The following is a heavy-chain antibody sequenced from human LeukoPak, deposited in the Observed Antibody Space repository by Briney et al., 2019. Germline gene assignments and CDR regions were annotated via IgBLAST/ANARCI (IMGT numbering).Heavy chain of an antibody. J-gene: IGHJ3*02. V-gene: IGHV3-49*04. CDR2: IRSKAYGGTT. CDR1: GFTFGDYA. CDR3: TRDHRGVDAFDI. Sequence: GGSLRLSCTASGFTFGDYAMSWVRQAPGKGLEWVGFIRSKAYGGTTEYAASVKGRFTISRDDSKGIAYLQMNSLKTEDTAVYYCTRDHRGVDAFDIWGQGTMVTVSS.